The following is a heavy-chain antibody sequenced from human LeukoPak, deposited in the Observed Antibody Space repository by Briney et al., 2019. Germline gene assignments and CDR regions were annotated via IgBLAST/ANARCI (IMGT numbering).Heavy chain of an antibody. CDR3: AGQLVVVAAYGYYYGMDV. V-gene: IGHV1-18*01. D-gene: IGHD2-15*01. CDR1: GYTFTSYG. J-gene: IGHJ6*02. CDR2: ISAYNGNT. Sequence: ASVKVSCKASGYTFTSYGISWVRQAPGQGLEWMGWISAYNGNTNYAQKLQGRVTITADESTSTAYMELSSLRSEDTAVYYCAGQLVVVAAYGYYYGMDVWGQGTTVTVSS.